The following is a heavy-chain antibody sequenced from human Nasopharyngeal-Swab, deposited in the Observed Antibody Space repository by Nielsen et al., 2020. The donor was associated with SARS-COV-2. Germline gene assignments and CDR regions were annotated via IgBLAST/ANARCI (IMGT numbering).Heavy chain of an antibody. J-gene: IGHJ4*02. CDR3: TRGGDCSGGSCQTWIQLWADY. Sequence: WIRQSPGKGLEWVGFIRSKAYGGTTEYAASVKGRFTISRDDSKSIAYLQMNSLKTEDTAVYYCTRGGDCSGGSCQTWIQLWADYWGQGTLVTVSS. V-gene: IGHV3-49*02. D-gene: IGHD2-15*01. CDR2: IRSKAYGGTT.